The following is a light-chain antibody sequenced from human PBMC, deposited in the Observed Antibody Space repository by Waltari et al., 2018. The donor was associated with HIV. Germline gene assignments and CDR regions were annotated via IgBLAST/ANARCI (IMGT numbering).Light chain of an antibody. V-gene: IGLV2-8*01. CDR3: SSYRKNNSLL. CDR2: EVS. CDR1: SSDIGAYNY. J-gene: IGLJ2*01. Sequence: QSALTQPPSASGAPGQSLTISCTGTSSDIGAYNYVSWYQQYPNKAPKLLLYEVSKRPSGGPDRFSGSKSGNTASLTVSGLQAEDEADYFCSSYRKNNSLLFGGGTKLTVL.